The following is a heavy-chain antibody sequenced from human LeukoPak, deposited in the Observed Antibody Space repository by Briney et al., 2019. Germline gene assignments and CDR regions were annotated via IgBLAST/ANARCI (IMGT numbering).Heavy chain of an antibody. J-gene: IGHJ4*02. V-gene: IGHV3-53*01. Sequence: GGSLRLSCAASGFTVSSNYMSWVRQAPGKGLEWVSVIYSGGSTYYADSVKGRFTISRDNSKNTLYLQMNSLRAEDTAVYYCAKEFEYSSSSYFYWGQGTLVTVSS. CDR2: IYSGGST. CDR1: GFTVSSNY. CDR3: AKEFEYSSSSYFY. D-gene: IGHD6-6*01.